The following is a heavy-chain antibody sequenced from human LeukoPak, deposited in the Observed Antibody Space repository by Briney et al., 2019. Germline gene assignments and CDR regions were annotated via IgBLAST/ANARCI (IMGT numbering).Heavy chain of an antibody. V-gene: IGHV3-74*01. CDR1: GFTFSSYW. CDR2: ITTDGSST. D-gene: IGHD3-22*01. J-gene: IGHJ4*02. Sequence: GGSLRLSCAASGFTFSSYWMHWARQAPGKGLMWVSLITTDGSSTTYADSVKGRFTISRDNAKNTLYLQMNSLRAEDTAVYYCARDYYSGSRDLDYWGQGTLVTVSS. CDR3: ARDYYSGSRDLDY.